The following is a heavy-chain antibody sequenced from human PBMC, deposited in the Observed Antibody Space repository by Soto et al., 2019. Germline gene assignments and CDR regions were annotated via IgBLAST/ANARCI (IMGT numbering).Heavy chain of an antibody. D-gene: IGHD2-15*01. J-gene: IGHJ4*02. CDR1: GYTFTSYG. Sequence: ASVKVSCKASGYTFTSYGISWVRQAPGQGLEWMGWISAYNGNTNYAQKLQGRVTMTTDTSTSTAYMELRSPRSDDTAVYYCARVGNIVVVVAAPDYWGQGTLVTVSS. CDR3: ARVGNIVVVVAAPDY. CDR2: ISAYNGNT. V-gene: IGHV1-18*01.